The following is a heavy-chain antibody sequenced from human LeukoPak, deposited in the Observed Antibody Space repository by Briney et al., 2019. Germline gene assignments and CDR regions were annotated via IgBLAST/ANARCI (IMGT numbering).Heavy chain of an antibody. V-gene: IGHV4-39*07. D-gene: IGHD2-21*02. CDR1: GASISSTIYY. J-gene: IGHJ4*02. Sequence: AETLSLTCTVSGASISSTIYYWGWIRQPPAKRLEWIGSVFYSENTYYNPSLKSRVTISVDTSKNQFSLNLNSVTAADTAVYFCASGPWVTPFDYWGQGTLVPVSS. CDR2: VFYSENT. CDR3: ASGPWVTPFDY.